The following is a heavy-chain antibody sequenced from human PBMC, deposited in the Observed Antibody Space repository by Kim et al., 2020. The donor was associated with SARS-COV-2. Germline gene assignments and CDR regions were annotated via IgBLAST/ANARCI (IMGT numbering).Heavy chain of an antibody. CDR2: ISYSGST. CDR3: ARFRGFFFYSTDALDI. D-gene: IGHD4-4*01. J-gene: IGHJ3*02. Sequence: SETLSLTCSVSGDSINRYYWSWVRQSPGKGLEWIGYISYSGSTNYNPSLKSRVTISIDSSKNQISLNLASVTPADTAVFYCARFRGFFFYSTDALDIWG. CDR1: GDSINRYY. V-gene: IGHV4-59*12.